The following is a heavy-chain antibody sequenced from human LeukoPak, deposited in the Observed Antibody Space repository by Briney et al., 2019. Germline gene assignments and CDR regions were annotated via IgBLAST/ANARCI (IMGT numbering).Heavy chain of an antibody. V-gene: IGHV3-23*01. D-gene: IGHD2-2*01. J-gene: IGHJ4*02. CDR1: GFSLSTFA. Sequence: PGGSLRLSCAASGFSLSTFAMGWVRQAPGKGLEWVSSISGSADSTYYADPVKGRFTISRDNSKHPLYLQMDSLRAEDTAVYYCAKVFPAGYYFDYWGLGTLVTVSS. CDR3: AKVFPAGYYFDY. CDR2: ISGSADST.